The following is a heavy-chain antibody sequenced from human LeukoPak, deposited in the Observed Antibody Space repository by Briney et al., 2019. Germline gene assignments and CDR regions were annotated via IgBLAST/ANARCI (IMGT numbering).Heavy chain of an antibody. CDR1: GGSISSSSYY. V-gene: IGHV4-39*01. J-gene: IGHJ4*02. Sequence: PSETLSLTCTVSGGSISSSSYYWGWIRHPPGKGLEWIGSIYYSGSTYYNPSLKSRVTISVDTSKNQFSLKLSSVTAADTAVYYCASLIPYSSRINDYWGQGTLVTVSS. CDR2: IYYSGST. D-gene: IGHD6-13*01. CDR3: ASLIPYSSRINDY.